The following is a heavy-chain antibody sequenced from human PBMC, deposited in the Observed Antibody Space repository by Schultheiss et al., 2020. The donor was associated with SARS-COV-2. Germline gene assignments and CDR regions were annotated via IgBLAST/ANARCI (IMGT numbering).Heavy chain of an antibody. CDR1: GFTFSSYA. J-gene: IGHJ6*02. CDR2: ISYDGSNK. D-gene: IGHD5-12*01. CDR3: ARDPDAGRYSGYDPGMDV. Sequence: GGSLRLSCAVSGFTFSSYAMHWVRQAPGKGLEWVAVISYDGSNKYYAASVKGRFSISRDSSKNTLYLQMNSLRAEDTAVYYCARDPDAGRYSGYDPGMDVWGQGTTVTVSS. V-gene: IGHV3-33*01.